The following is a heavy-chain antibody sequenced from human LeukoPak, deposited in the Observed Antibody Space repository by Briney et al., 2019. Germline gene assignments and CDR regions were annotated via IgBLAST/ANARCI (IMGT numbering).Heavy chain of an antibody. CDR3: AKHWSYCSTTSCFFNYYYYYMDV. D-gene: IGHD2-2*01. J-gene: IGHJ6*03. CDR2: IEGGEIST. CDR1: GFTFSLYW. V-gene: IGHV3-74*01. Sequence: GGSLRLSCTASGFTFSLYWMHWVRQAPGKGLVWVSRIEGGEISTDYADFVKGRFTISRDNSKSTLYLQMNNLRAEDTAVYYCAKHWSYCSTTSCFFNYYYYYMDVWGKGTTVTVSS.